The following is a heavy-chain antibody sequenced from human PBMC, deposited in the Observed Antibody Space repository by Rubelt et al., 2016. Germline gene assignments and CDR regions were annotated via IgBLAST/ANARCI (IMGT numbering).Heavy chain of an antibody. Sequence: RGLEWIGEIYHSGSTNYNPSLKSRVTISVDKSKNQFSLKLSSVTAADTAVYYCVRGYSSSWYGGDVWGQGTTVTVSS. D-gene: IGHD6-13*01. J-gene: IGHJ6*02. CDR2: IYHSGST. CDR3: VRGYSSSWYGGDV. V-gene: IGHV4-4*02.